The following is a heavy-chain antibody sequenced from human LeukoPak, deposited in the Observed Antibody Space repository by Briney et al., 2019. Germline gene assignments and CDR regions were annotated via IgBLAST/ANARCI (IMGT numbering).Heavy chain of an antibody. V-gene: IGHV1-69*13. J-gene: IGHJ3*02. D-gene: IGHD3-10*01. CDR1: GGTFSSYA. CDR3: ARGVEGSDDAFDI. CDR2: IIPIFGTA. Sequence: SVKVSCKASGGTFSSYAISWVRQAPGQGLEWMGGIIPIFGTANYAQKFQGRVTITADESTSTAYMELSSLRSEDTAVYYCARGVEGSDDAFDIWGQGTMVTVSS.